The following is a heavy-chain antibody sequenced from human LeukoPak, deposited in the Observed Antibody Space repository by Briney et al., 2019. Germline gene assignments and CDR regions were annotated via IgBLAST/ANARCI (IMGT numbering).Heavy chain of an antibody. Sequence: PSETLSLTCAVYGGSFSGYYWSWIRQPPGKGLEWMGEINHSGSTNYNPSLKSRVTMSVDTSTNQFSLRVNSVTAADTAVYYSLGYCSSTSCYDDYSNYYWGQGTLVTVSS. CDR3: LGYCSSTSCYDDYSNYY. D-gene: IGHD2-2*01. V-gene: IGHV4-34*03. CDR1: GGSFSGYY. J-gene: IGHJ4*02. CDR2: INHSGST.